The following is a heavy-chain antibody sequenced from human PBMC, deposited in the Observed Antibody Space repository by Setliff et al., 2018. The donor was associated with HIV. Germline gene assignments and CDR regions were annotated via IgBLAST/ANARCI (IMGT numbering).Heavy chain of an antibody. CDR3: ARAVIWFGELSWFDP. D-gene: IGHD3-10*01. J-gene: IGHJ5*02. CDR2: IYYSGST. CDR1: GGSISSHY. Sequence: PSETLSLTCTVSGGSISSHYWSWIRQPPGKGLEWIGSIYYSGSTNYNPSLKSRVTISVDTSKNQFSLKLSSVTAADTAVYYCARAVIWFGELSWFDPWGQGTLVTVSS. V-gene: IGHV4-59*11.